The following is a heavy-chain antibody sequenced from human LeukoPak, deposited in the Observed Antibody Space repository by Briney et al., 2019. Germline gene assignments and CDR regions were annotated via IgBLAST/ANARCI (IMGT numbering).Heavy chain of an antibody. J-gene: IGHJ4*02. V-gene: IGHV3-23*01. Sequence: GGSLRLSCAASGFTFSSYAMSWDRQAPGKGLDWVSAISGSGGSTYYADSVKGRFTISRDNSKNTLYLQMNSLRAEDTAVYYCARSEQQLSYFDYWGQGTLVTVSS. CDR1: GFTFSSYA. CDR3: ARSEQQLSYFDY. D-gene: IGHD6-13*01. CDR2: ISGSGGST.